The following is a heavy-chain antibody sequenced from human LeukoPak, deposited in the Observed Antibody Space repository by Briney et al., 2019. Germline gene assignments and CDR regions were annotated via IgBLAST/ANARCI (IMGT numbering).Heavy chain of an antibody. CDR2: IYYSGSP. V-gene: IGHV4-34*01. D-gene: IGHD3-10*01. CDR1: GGSFSGYY. CDR3: ASLIITMVRGTYNWFDP. J-gene: IGHJ5*02. Sequence: SETLSLTCAVYGGSFSGYYWSWIRQPPGKGLEWLGSIYYSGSPYYNPSLKSRVTISVDTSKNQFSLKLSSVTAADTAVYYCASLIITMVRGTYNWFDPWGQGTLVTVSS.